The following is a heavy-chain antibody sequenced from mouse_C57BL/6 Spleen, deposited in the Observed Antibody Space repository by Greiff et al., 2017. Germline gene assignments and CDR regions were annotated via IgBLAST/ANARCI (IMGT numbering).Heavy chain of an antibody. D-gene: IGHD1-1*01. CDR3: ARSGDYGSSYDY. V-gene: IGHV1-80*01. J-gene: IGHJ2*01. Sequence: VKLQQPGAELVKPGASVKISCKASGYAFSSYWMNWVKQRPGKGLEWIGQIYPGDGDTNYNGKFKGKATLTADKSSSTAYMQLSSLTSEDSAVYFCARSGDYGSSYDYWGQGTTLTVSS. CDR2: IYPGDGDT. CDR1: GYAFSSYW.